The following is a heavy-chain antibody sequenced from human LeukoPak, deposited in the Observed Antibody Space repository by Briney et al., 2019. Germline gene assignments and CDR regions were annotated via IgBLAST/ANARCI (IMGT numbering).Heavy chain of an antibody. V-gene: IGHV1-2*02. Sequence: GASVKVSCKASGCTFTGYYMHWVRQAPGHGLEWMGWISPNNGATYYAQNFQGRVTMTRDTSISTAYMELSSLTSDDTAVYYCATGGAGTSGTTVDYWGQGTLVTVSS. CDR3: ATGGAGTSGTTVDY. CDR2: ISPNNGAT. D-gene: IGHD1-1*01. J-gene: IGHJ4*02. CDR1: GCTFTGYY.